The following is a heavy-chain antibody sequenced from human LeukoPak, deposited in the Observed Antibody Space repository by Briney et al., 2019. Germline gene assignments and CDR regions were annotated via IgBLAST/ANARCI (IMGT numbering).Heavy chain of an antibody. CDR2: INAGTGNT. J-gene: IGHJ4*02. Sequence: GASVKVSCKASGYIFTSYAMHWVRQAPGHRLEWMGWINAGTGNTKYSQKFQGRVTITRDTSASTAYMELTSLRSEDTAVYYCAREYCVGGSCYPWSYWGQGTLVTVSS. CDR1: GYIFTSYA. V-gene: IGHV1-3*01. CDR3: AREYCVGGSCYPWSY. D-gene: IGHD2-15*01.